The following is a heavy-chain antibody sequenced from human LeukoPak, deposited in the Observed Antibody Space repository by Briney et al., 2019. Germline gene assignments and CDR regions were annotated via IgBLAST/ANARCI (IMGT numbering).Heavy chain of an antibody. Sequence: SETLSLTCTVSGGSISTYSWTWVRQTPGKGLEWIVSVVTTTTNYSPALTSRVAISVHTSKNQFSLRLESVTTADTAVYYCARDTTVASGMQFWGQGALVTVSP. CDR1: GGSISTYS. V-gene: IGHV4-4*07. CDR3: ARDTTVASGMQF. CDR2: VVTTTT. D-gene: IGHD6-19*01. J-gene: IGHJ4*02.